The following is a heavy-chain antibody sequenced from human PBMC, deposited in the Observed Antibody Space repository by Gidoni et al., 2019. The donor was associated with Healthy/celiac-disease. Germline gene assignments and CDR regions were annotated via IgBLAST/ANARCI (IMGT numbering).Heavy chain of an antibody. V-gene: IGHV4-34*01. J-gene: IGHJ6*03. CDR1: GGSFSGYY. CDR3: ARHPSRGYSYGPSYYYYYMDV. D-gene: IGHD5-18*01. Sequence: QVQLQQWGAGLLKPSETLSLTCAVYGGSFSGYYWSWIRQPPGKGLEWIGEINHSGSTNYNPSLKSRVTISVDTSKNQFSLKLSSVTAADTAVYYCARHPSRGYSYGPSYYYYYMDVWGKGTTVTVSS. CDR2: INHSGST.